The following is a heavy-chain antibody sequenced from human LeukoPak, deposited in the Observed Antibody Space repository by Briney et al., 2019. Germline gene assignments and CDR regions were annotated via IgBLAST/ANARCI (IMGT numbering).Heavy chain of an antibody. Sequence: SVKVSCKASGGTFSSYAISWVRQAPGQGLEWMGGIIPIFGTANYAQKFQGRVTITADESTSTAYMELSRLRSDDTAVYYCARDDSSGYSDYWGQGTLVTVSS. D-gene: IGHD3-22*01. V-gene: IGHV1-69*01. J-gene: IGHJ4*02. CDR2: IIPIFGTA. CDR1: GGTFSSYA. CDR3: ARDDSSGYSDY.